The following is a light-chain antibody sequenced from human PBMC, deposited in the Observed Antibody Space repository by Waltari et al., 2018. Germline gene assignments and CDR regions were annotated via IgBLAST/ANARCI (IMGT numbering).Light chain of an antibody. V-gene: IGLV3-21*02. CDR2: DGS. CDR1: KIGRES. CDR3: QVWDPSTDHVL. Sequence: SYVLTQPPSVSVAPGQTASIACGGDKIGRESGQGYQQKPGQAPGMVLFDGSDRPLGIPDRISGSKSGNTATLTISGIEAGDEAAYYCQVWDPSTDHVLFGGGTKLTVL. J-gene: IGLJ2*01.